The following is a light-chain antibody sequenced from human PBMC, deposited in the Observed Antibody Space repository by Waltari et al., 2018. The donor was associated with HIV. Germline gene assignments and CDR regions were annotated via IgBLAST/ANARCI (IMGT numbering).Light chain of an antibody. J-gene: IGLJ2*01. CDR1: SRDVGGYNY. Sequence: QSALTQPASVSGSPGQSITISCTGTSRDVGGYNYVSWYQHHPGKAPKLMIYDVSNRPSGVSKRFSGSKAGNTASRTISGLQAEDEADYYCNSYTTSSTLHVVFGGGTKLTVL. CDR3: NSYTTSSTLHVV. V-gene: IGLV2-14*03. CDR2: DVS.